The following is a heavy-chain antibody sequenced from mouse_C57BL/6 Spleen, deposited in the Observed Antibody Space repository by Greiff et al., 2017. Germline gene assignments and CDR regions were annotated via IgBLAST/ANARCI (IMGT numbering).Heavy chain of an antibody. CDR1: GFTFSDYG. D-gene: IGHD1-1*01. CDR2: ISSGSSTI. J-gene: IGHJ1*03. Sequence: DVQLVESGGGLVKPGGSLKLSCAASGFTFSDYGMHWVRQAPEKGLEWVAYISSGSSTIYYADTVKGRFTISRDNAKNTLFLQMTSLRSEDTAMYYCARKRATVWYFDVWGTGTTVTVSS. V-gene: IGHV5-17*01. CDR3: ARKRATVWYFDV.